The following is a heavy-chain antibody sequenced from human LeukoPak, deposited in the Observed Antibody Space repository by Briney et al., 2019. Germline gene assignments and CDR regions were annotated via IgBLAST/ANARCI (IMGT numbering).Heavy chain of an antibody. J-gene: IGHJ4*02. D-gene: IGHD3-22*01. CDR1: GYTFTGYY. Sequence: GASVKVSCKASGYTFTGYYMHWVRQAPGQGLEWMGWISAYNGNTNYAQKLQGRVTMTTDTSTSTAYMELRSLRSDDTAVYYCARESRGYYDSSGYYWDYWGQGTLVTVSS. V-gene: IGHV1-18*04. CDR3: ARESRGYYDSSGYYWDY. CDR2: ISAYNGNT.